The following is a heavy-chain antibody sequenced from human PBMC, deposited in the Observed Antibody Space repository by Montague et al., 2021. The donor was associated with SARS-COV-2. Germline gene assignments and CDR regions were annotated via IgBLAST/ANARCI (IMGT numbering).Heavy chain of an antibody. CDR2: IYSGGST. Sequence: LRLSCAASGFTVSSNYMSWVRQAPGKGLEWVSVIYSGGSTYYADSVKGRFTISRDNSKNTLYLQMNSLRAEDTAVYYCARDLDYYGMDVWGQGTTVTVSS. CDR1: GFTVSSNY. J-gene: IGHJ6*02. CDR3: ARDLDYYGMDV. V-gene: IGHV3-53*01.